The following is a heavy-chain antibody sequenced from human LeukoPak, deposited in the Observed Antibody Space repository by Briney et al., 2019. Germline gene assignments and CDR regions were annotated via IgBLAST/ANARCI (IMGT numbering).Heavy chain of an antibody. CDR1: GFTFSTYS. Sequence: GGSLRLSCAASGFTFSTYSMNWVRQAPGKGLEWVSYITSSSSTRHYADSVQGRFTISRDNAENSLYLQMNSQRDEDTAMYYCTRDPNALDYWGQGTLVTVSS. CDR3: TRDPNALDY. CDR2: ITSSSSTR. V-gene: IGHV3-48*02. J-gene: IGHJ4*02.